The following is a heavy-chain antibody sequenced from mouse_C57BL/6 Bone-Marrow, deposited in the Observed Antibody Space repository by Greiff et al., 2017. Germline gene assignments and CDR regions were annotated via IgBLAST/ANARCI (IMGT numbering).Heavy chain of an antibody. CDR3: AKLGHAMDY. Sequence: QVQLQQSGAELARPGASVKMSCKASGYTFTSYTMHWVKQRPGQGLEWIGYINPSSGYTKYNQKFKDKVTLTADKSSSTAYMQLSSLTSEDSAVYCCAKLGHAMDYWGQGTSVTVSS. J-gene: IGHJ4*01. D-gene: IGHD4-1*01. CDR1: GYTFTSYT. CDR2: INPSSGYT. V-gene: IGHV1-4*01.